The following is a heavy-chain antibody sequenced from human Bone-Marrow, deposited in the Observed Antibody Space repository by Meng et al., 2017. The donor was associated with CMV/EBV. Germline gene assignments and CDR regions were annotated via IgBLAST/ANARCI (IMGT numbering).Heavy chain of an antibody. J-gene: IGHJ6*02. CDR1: GFTFSSYS. CDR2: ISSSGSTI. Sequence: GGSLRLSCAASGFTFSSYSMNWVRQAPGKGLEWVSYISSSGSTIYYADSVKGRFTISRDNAKNSLYLQMNSLRAEDTAVYYCARDPSAPQYYYGMDVWGQGTTVTVSS. CDR3: ARDPSAPQYYYGMDV. V-gene: IGHV3-48*04.